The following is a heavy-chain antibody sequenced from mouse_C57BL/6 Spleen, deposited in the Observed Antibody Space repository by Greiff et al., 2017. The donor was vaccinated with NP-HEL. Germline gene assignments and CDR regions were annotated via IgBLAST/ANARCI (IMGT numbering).Heavy chain of an antibody. CDR3: ARARYGSSYVFDV. V-gene: IGHV1-63*01. Sequence: QVQLKESGAELVRPGTSVKMSCKASGYTFTNYWIGWAKQRPGHGLEWIGDIYPGGGYTNYNEKFKGKATLTADKSSSTAYMQFSSLTSEDSAIYYCARARYGSSYVFDVWGTGTTVTVSS. J-gene: IGHJ1*03. D-gene: IGHD1-1*01. CDR1: GYTFTNYW. CDR2: IYPGGGYT.